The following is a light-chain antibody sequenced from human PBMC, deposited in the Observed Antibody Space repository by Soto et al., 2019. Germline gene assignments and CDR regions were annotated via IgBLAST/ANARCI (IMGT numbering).Light chain of an antibody. Sequence: QSALTQPPSASGFPGQPVTISCTGTSRDVGYYDYVSWYQQHPGKAPKLVIYEVTKRPSGVPDRVSASKSGNTASLTVSGLRAEDEADYYCSSYAGSNNFVFGSGTKGTVL. CDR2: EVT. CDR3: SSYAGSNNFV. J-gene: IGLJ1*01. CDR1: SRDVGYYDY. V-gene: IGLV2-8*01.